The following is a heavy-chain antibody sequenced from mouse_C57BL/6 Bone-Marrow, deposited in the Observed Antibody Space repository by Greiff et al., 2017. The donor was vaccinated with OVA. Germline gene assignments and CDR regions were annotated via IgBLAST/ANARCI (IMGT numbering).Heavy chain of an antibody. D-gene: IGHD3-2*02. CDR2: IDPNSGGT. Sequence: QVQLQQSGAELVKPGASVKLSCKASGYTFTSYWMHWVKQRPGRGLEWIGRIDPNSGGTKYNEKFKSKATLTVDKPSSTAYMQLSSLTSEDSAVYYCARKEGSGYDDAMDYWGQGTSVTVSS. CDR3: ARKEGSGYDDAMDY. CDR1: GYTFTSYW. V-gene: IGHV1-72*01. J-gene: IGHJ4*01.